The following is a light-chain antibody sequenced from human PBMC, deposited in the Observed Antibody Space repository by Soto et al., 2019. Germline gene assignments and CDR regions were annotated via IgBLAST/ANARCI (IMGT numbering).Light chain of an antibody. CDR1: QSVSSSY. J-gene: IGKJ2*01. CDR3: QQYGSSPLT. CDR2: GAS. V-gene: IGKV3-20*01. Sequence: EIVLTQSPGTLSLSPGERATLSCRASQSVSSSYLAWYQQKPGQAPRHLIYGASSRATGIPDRFSGSGSGTDFTLTISRLEPEDVAVYYCQQYGSSPLTFGQGTKLEIE.